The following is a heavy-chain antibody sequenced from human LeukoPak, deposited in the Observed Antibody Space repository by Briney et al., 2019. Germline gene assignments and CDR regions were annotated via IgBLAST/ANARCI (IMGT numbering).Heavy chain of an antibody. CDR2: IIPIFGTT. CDR1: GGTFSTYI. Sequence: GASVKVSCKASGGTFSTYIISWVRQAPGQGLEWMGGIIPIFGTTNYAQRFQGRVTITADKSTSTAYMELSSLRSEDTAIYYCARAQYCTNTICSQAYFDLWGRGTLVTVSS. V-gene: IGHV1-69*06. CDR3: ARAQYCTNTICSQAYFDL. D-gene: IGHD2-8*01. J-gene: IGHJ2*01.